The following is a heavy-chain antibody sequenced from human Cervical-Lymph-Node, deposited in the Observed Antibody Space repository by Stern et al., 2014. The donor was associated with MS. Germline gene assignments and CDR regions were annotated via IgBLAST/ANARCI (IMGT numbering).Heavy chain of an antibody. Sequence: QLQLQESGSGLVKPSQTLSLTCAVSGGSISSGDYSWTWIRQPPGKRLEWIGYIVHSGSTYYNPSLKSRVSISVDRSKNQFSLKLSSVTAADTAMYYCARIFGGNFDNWGQGTLVTVSS. J-gene: IGHJ4*02. CDR2: IVHSGST. D-gene: IGHD4-23*01. V-gene: IGHV4-30-2*01. CDR1: GGSISSGDYS. CDR3: ARIFGGNFDN.